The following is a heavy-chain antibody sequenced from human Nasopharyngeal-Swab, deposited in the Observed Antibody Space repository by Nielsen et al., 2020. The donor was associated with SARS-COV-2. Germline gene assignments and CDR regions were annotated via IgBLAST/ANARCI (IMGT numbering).Heavy chain of an antibody. V-gene: IGHV4-59*01. Sequence: SETLPLTCTVSGGSISSYYWSWIRPPPGNGLERIVYIYYSGSTNYNPSLKSRVTISVDTSKNQFSLKLSSVTAADTAVYYCARGPGRITIFGVVIDSRGWFDPWGQGTLVTVSS. CDR2: IYYSGST. D-gene: IGHD3-3*01. CDR3: ARGPGRITIFGVVIDSRGWFDP. J-gene: IGHJ5*02. CDR1: GGSISSYY.